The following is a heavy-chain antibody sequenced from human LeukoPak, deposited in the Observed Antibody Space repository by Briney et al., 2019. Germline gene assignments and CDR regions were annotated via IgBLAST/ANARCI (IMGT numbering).Heavy chain of an antibody. CDR1: GFIFSNYW. CDR2: IKYDGSET. CDR3: ATYSTLSARDFQH. V-gene: IGHV3-7*01. Sequence: GGSLRLSCEASGFIFSNYWMSWVRQAPGKGLEWVANIKYDGSETYYVDSVKGRFTISRDNGKNSLYVQMNSLSVEDTAVYYCATYSTLSARDFQHWGQGTLVIVSS. D-gene: IGHD2/OR15-2a*01. J-gene: IGHJ1*01.